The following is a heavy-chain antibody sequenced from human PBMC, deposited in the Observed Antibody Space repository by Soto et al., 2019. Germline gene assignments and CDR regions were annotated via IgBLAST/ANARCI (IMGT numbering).Heavy chain of an antibody. CDR3: ARPLGPGHDYGDFGY. J-gene: IGHJ4*02. CDR1: GFTFSSYG. V-gene: IGHV3-33*01. CDR2: IWYDGSNK. Sequence: GGSLRLSCAASGFTFSSYGMHWVRQAPGKGLEWVAVIWYDGSNKYYADSVKGRFTISRDNSKNTLYLQMNSLRAEDTAVYYCARPLGPGHDYGDFGYWGQGTLVTVSS. D-gene: IGHD4-17*01.